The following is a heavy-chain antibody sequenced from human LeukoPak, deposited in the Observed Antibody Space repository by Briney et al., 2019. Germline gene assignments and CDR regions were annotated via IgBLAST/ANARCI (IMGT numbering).Heavy chain of an antibody. CDR2: ISSSSSYT. V-gene: IGHV3-11*05. J-gene: IGHJ4*02. D-gene: IGHD3-22*01. Sequence: PGGSLRLCCAASGFTFSDYYMSWIRQAPGKGLEWVSYISSSSSYTNYADSVKGRFTISRDNAKNSLYLQMNSLRAEDTAVYYCARVVYDSSGYYRYYFDYWGQGTMVPVSS. CDR1: GFTFSDYY. CDR3: ARVVYDSSGYYRYYFDY.